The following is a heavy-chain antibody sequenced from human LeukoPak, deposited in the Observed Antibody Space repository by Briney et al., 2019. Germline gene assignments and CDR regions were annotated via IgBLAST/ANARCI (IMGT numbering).Heavy chain of an antibody. Sequence: KNGESLKISCKASGYNFTTYWIAWVRQMPGKGLECMGIIYPDDSDTRYSPTFQGQVSISADESTSTAYLQWSSLKAPDTAMYFCARRPAGAAGLFFDYWGQGALITVSS. D-gene: IGHD6-19*01. CDR1: GYNFTTYW. V-gene: IGHV5-51*01. CDR3: ARRPAGAAGLFFDY. CDR2: IYPDDSDT. J-gene: IGHJ4*02.